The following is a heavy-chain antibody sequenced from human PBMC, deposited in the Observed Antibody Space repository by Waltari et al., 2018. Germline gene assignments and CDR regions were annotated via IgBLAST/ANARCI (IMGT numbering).Heavy chain of an antibody. J-gene: IGHJ5*02. V-gene: IGHV1-8*01. D-gene: IGHD2-2*01. CDR1: GYTFTSYD. Sequence: QVQLVQSGAEVKKPGASVKVSCKASGYTFTSYDINWVRQATGQGLEWMGWMNPNSGNTGYAQKFQGRVTMTRNTSISTAYMELSSLRSEDTAVYYCARGSHCSSTSCYGSWFDPWGQGTLVTVSS. CDR3: ARGSHCSSTSCYGSWFDP. CDR2: MNPNSGNT.